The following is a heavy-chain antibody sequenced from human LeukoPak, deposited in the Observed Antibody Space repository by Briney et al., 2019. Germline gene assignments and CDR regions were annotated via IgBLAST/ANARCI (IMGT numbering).Heavy chain of an antibody. CDR3: ARAISTPISINYYYGMDV. CDR1: GYTFTSYA. J-gene: IGHJ6*04. Sequence: ASVKVSCKASGYTFTSYAMHWVRQAPGQRLEWMGWINADNGNTKYSQKFQGRVTITRDTSASTAYMELSSLRSEDTAVYYCARAISTPISINYYYGMDVWGKGPTVTVSS. D-gene: IGHD2-2*01. V-gene: IGHV1-3*01. CDR2: INADNGNT.